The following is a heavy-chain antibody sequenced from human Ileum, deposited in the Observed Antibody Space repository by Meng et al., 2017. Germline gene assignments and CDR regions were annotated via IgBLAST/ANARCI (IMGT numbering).Heavy chain of an antibody. D-gene: IGHD3-22*01. J-gene: IGHJ5*02. CDR2: IYSRGGA. Sequence: QVQLQESGPGLVRPSETLALTCSVSGASISSHYWSWIRQPPGKGLEYIGYIYSRGGASYNPSLRSRVTMSVDTSKSQFSLNLSSVTAADTAVYYCARLLDSSDWGWFDPWGQGTLVTVSS. V-gene: IGHV4-4*09. CDR3: ARLLDSSDWGWFDP. CDR1: GASISSHY.